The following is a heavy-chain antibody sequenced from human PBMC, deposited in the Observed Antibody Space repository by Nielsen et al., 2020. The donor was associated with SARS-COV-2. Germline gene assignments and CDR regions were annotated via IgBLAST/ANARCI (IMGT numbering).Heavy chain of an antibody. V-gene: IGHV5-10-1*01. CDR2: IDPSDSYV. D-gene: IGHD2-2*01. CDR3: ARYASEYYYYYYMDV. Sequence: KVSCKGSGYSFTSHWITWVRQMPGKGLEWMGRIDPSDSYVDYSPSFQGHVAISADKSISTAYLQWSSLKASDTAMYYCARYASEYYYYYYMDVWDTGTTVTVPS. CDR1: GYSFTSHW. J-gene: IGHJ6*03.